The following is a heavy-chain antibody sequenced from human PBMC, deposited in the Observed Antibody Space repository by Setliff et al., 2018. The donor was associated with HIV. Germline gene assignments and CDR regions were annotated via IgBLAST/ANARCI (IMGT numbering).Heavy chain of an antibody. Sequence: VASVKVSCKASGYTFANYAIHWVRQAPGQRLEWMGWISGGNGNTKYSEKFQGRVSITRDTPARTANMELNSLRSEDTAVYYCARWGDATMAFSFDFWGQGSLVTVSS. J-gene: IGHJ5*01. V-gene: IGHV1-3*01. CDR1: GYTFANYA. CDR3: ARWGDATMAFSFDF. D-gene: IGHD5-18*01. CDR2: ISGGNGNT.